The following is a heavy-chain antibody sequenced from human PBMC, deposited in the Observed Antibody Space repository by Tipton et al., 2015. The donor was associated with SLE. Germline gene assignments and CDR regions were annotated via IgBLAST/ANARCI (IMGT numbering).Heavy chain of an antibody. Sequence: TLSLTCTVSGGSFSDYYWTWMRQPAGKGLEWIGRIHTSGSTNYNPSLKSRVIMSVDTSKNHFSLRLRSVTAADTAVYYCARRPSTYMVQGVEYYFDSWGQGTLVTVSS. CDR1: GGSFSDYY. V-gene: IGHV4-4*07. D-gene: IGHD3-10*01. CDR2: IHTSGST. CDR3: ARRPSTYMVQGVEYYFDS. J-gene: IGHJ4*02.